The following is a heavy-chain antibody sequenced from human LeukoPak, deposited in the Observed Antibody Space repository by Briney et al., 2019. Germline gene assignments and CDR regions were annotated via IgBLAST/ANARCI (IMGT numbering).Heavy chain of an antibody. Sequence: SETLSLTCAVYGGSFSGYYWSWIRHPPGKGLEWIGEINHSGSTNYNPSLKSRVTISVDTSKNQFSLKLSSVTAADTAVYYCARVGDSSGYYYGITEYFQHWGQGTLVTVSS. CDR2: INHSGST. J-gene: IGHJ1*01. V-gene: IGHV4-34*01. CDR3: ARVGDSSGYYYGITEYFQH. CDR1: GGSFSGYY. D-gene: IGHD3-22*01.